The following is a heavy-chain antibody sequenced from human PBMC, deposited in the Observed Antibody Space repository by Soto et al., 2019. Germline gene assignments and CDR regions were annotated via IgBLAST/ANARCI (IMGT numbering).Heavy chain of an antibody. V-gene: IGHV4-31*03. CDR3: ARGGVGWNLYGYYYYGMDV. Sequence: SETLSLTCTVSGGSISSASYYWSWIRQHPGKGLEWIGYIYYSGSTYYNPSLKSRVTISVDTSKNQFSLKLSSVTAADTAVYYCARGGVGWNLYGYYYYGMDVWGQGTTVTVSS. D-gene: IGHD1-1*01. CDR2: IYYSGST. CDR1: GGSISSASYY. J-gene: IGHJ6*02.